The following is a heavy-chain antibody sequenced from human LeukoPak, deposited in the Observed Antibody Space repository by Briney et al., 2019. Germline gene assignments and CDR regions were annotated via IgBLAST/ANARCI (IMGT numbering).Heavy chain of an antibody. CDR3: ASLGRHGYTVVY. J-gene: IGHJ4*02. Sequence: SETLSLTCTMPGGSISGRSSYCGCIRQPPGKGLEWIGSIYYSGSTYYNPSLKSRVTISVDTSKNQFSLKLSSVTAADTSVYYCASLGRHGYTVVYRGQGTLVTVSS. V-gene: IGHV4-39*01. CDR2: IYYSGST. D-gene: IGHD5-24*01. CDR1: GGSISGRSSY.